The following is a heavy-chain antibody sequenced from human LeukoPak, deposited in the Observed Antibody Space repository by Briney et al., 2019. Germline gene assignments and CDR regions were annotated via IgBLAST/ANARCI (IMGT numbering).Heavy chain of an antibody. CDR3: ARESGYPPYYYYYYMDV. V-gene: IGHV4-4*07. CDR1: GGSISSYY. D-gene: IGHD3-3*01. CDR2: IYTSGST. Sequence: SETLSLTCTVSGGSISSYYWSWIRQPAGKGLEWIGRIYTSGSTNYNPSLKSRVTMSVDTPKNQFSLKLSSVTAADTAVYYCARESGYPPYYYYYYMDVWGKGTTVTASS. J-gene: IGHJ6*03.